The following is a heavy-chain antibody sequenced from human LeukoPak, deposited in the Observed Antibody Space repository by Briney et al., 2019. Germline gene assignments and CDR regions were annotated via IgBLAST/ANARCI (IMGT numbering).Heavy chain of an antibody. CDR1: GGSISSGSYY. J-gene: IGHJ5*02. D-gene: IGHD1-26*01. CDR3: AGGSYPDWFDP. Sequence: SQTLSLTCTVSGGSISSGSYYWSWIQQPAGQELEWIGRIYTSGSTNYNPSLNSRVTISVDTSKNQFSLKLSSVTAADTAVYYCAGGSYPDWFDPWGQGTLVTVSS. V-gene: IGHV4-61*02. CDR2: IYTSGST.